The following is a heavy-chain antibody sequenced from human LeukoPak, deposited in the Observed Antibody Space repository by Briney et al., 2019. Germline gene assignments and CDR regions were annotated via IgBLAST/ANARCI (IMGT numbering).Heavy chain of an antibody. D-gene: IGHD3-10*01. J-gene: IGHJ4*02. V-gene: IGHV4-34*01. CDR1: GGSFSGYY. CDR3: ARSKALWFGELSRRFDY. Sequence: SETLSLTCAIYGGSFSGYYWSWIRQPPGKGLEWIGEINHSGSTNYNPSLKSRVTISVDTSKNQFSLKLSSVTAADTAVYYCARSKALWFGELSRRFDYWGQGTPVTVSS. CDR2: INHSGST.